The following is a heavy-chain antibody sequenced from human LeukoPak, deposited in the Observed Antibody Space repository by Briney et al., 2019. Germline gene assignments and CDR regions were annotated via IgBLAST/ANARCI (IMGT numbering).Heavy chain of an antibody. J-gene: IGHJ6*03. CDR3: ARSSEGRYYYDSSGYSYYYYYMDV. D-gene: IGHD3-22*01. Sequence: SETPSLTCTVSGGSISSYYWSWIRQPPGKGLEWIGYIYYSGSTHYNPSLRSRVTIPVDTSKNQFSLKLSSVTAADTAVYYCARSSEGRYYYDSSGYSYYYYYMDVWGKGTTVTISS. CDR2: IYYSGST. CDR1: GGSISSYY. V-gene: IGHV4-59*01.